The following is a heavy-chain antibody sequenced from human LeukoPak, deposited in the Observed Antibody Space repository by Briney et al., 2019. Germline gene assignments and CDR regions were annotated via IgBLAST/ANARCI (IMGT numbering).Heavy chain of an antibody. J-gene: IGHJ4*02. Sequence: HPGGSLRLSCAVSGFSFSSYGMHWVRQAPGKGMEWVAVVSNDGSNEYYADSVKGRFSISRDNSKNTVYLQMNSLRAEDTAVYYCARDSASTPLDYWGQGTLVTVSS. V-gene: IGHV3-33*01. CDR1: GFSFSSYG. D-gene: IGHD1-26*01. CDR3: ARDSASTPLDY. CDR2: VSNDGSNE.